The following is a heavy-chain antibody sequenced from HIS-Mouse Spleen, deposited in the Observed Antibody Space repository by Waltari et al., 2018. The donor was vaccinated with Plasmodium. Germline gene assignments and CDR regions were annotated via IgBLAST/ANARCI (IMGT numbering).Heavy chain of an antibody. CDR1: GGSFSGYY. CDR2: ITHGGST. D-gene: IGHD3-3*01. Sequence: QVQLQQWGAGLLKPSETLSLTCAVYGGSFSGYYWSWVRQPPGKGREWIGEITHGGSTNYNPSLNSRVTISVDTSKNQFSLKLSSVTAADTAVYYCARVTSSGVYWYFDLWGRGTLVTVSS. J-gene: IGHJ2*01. V-gene: IGHV4-34*01. CDR3: ARVTSSGVYWYFDL.